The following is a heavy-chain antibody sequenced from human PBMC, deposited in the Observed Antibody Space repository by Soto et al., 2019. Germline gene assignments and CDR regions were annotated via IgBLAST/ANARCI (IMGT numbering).Heavy chain of an antibody. V-gene: IGHV4-34*01. CDR3: ARGRSCYTCSSYYYYYMDV. Sequence: PSETLSLTCAVYGGSFSGYYWSWIRQPPGKGLEWIREINHSGSTNYNPSLKSRVTISVDTSKNQFSLKLSSVTAADTAVYYCARGRSCYTCSSYYYYYMDVWGKGTTVTVSS. J-gene: IGHJ6*03. D-gene: IGHD2-2*02. CDR1: GGSFSGYY. CDR2: INHSGST.